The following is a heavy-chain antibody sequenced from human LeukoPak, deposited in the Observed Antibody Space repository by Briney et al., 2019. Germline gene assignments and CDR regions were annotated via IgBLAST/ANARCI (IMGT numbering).Heavy chain of an antibody. V-gene: IGHV3-23*01. J-gene: IGHJ4*02. CDR2: ISGSGGST. CDR1: GFTFSSYA. Sequence: GGSLRLSCAASGFTFSSYAMSWVRQAPGKGLEWVSGISGSGGSTYYADSVKGRFTISRDISKNTLYLQMNSLRDEDTAVYYCAKRTGSSSYYFDYWGQGTLVTVSS. CDR3: AKRTGSSSYYFDY. D-gene: IGHD2-2*01.